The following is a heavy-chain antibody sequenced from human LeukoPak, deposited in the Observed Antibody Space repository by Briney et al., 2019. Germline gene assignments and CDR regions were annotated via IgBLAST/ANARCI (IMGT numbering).Heavy chain of an antibody. Sequence: GRSLRLSCAASGFTFSSYGMRWVRQAPGKGLEWVAVISYDGSNKYYAHSVKGRFTISRDNSKNTLYLQMNSLRAEDTAVYYCAKDRREIQLWLWSENAFDIWGQGTMVTVSS. CDR2: ISYDGSNK. CDR3: AKDRREIQLWLWSENAFDI. V-gene: IGHV3-30*18. D-gene: IGHD5-18*01. J-gene: IGHJ3*02. CDR1: GFTFSSYG.